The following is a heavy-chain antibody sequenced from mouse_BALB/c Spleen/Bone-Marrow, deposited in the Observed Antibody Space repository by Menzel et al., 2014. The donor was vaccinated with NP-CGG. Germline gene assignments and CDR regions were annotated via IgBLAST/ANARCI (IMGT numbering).Heavy chain of an antibody. CDR2: ISYSGST. CDR1: GDSITSSY. J-gene: IGHJ2*01. Sequence: EVKLMESGPSLVKPSQPLSLTCSVIGDSITSSYWNWIRKFPGNKLEYMGYISYSGSTYYNPSLKSRISITRDTSKNQYYLQLNSVATEDTATYYCARDFDYWGQGTTLTVSS. V-gene: IGHV3-8*02. CDR3: ARDFDY.